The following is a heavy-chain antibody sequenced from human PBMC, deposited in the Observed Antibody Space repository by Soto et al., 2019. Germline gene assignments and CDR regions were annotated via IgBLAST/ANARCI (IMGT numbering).Heavy chain of an antibody. V-gene: IGHV4-61*01. CDR2: IYYSGST. D-gene: IGHD6-6*01. Sequence: SETLSLTCTVSGGSVSSGSYYWSWIRQPPGKGLEWIGYIYYSGSTNYNPSLKSRVTISVDTSKNQFSLKLSSVTAADTAVYYCASAAIAAPPGWFDPWGQGTLVTVSS. CDR1: GGSVSSGSYY. CDR3: ASAAIAAPPGWFDP. J-gene: IGHJ5*02.